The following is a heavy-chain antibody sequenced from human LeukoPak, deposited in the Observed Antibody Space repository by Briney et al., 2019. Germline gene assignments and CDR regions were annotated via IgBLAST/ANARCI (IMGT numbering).Heavy chain of an antibody. V-gene: IGHV1-2*02. CDR3: ARYRQYGSSWRRTSFDP. D-gene: IGHD6-13*01. CDR2: INPNSVVT. CDR1: GYTFNGYY. J-gene: IGHJ5*01. Sequence: ASLKVSCEASGYTFNGYYINCVRQAPGQSLEWMGWINPNSVVTKFAEKFQCRVTLTRETSVNTAYTELNNLTYDDTAVYFCARYRQYGSSWRRTSFDPWGQGTLVSVSS.